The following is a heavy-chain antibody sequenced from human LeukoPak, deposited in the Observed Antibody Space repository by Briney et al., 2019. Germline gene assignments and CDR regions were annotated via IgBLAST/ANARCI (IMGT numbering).Heavy chain of an antibody. V-gene: IGHV5-51*01. CDR1: GYTFTTYW. Sequence: GDSLKISCKGSGYTFTTYWIGRVRQMPGKGLEWMGVIDPRDSDTRYSPSFQGQVAISADKSINTAYLQWSSLKASDTAMYYCARSRWFGELSGNFFDSWGQGTLVTVST. CDR3: ARSRWFGELSGNFFDS. CDR2: IDPRDSDT. J-gene: IGHJ4*02. D-gene: IGHD3-10*01.